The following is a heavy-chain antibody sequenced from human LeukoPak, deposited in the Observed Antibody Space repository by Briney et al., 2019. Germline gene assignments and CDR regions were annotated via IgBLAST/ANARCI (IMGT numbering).Heavy chain of an antibody. CDR1: GYTFTSYG. D-gene: IGHD1-26*01. V-gene: IGHV1-18*01. J-gene: IGHJ6*02. CDR3: ARGYAQWELLVDYYCMDV. Sequence: ASVKVSCKASGYTFTSYGISWVRQAPGQGLEWMGWISAYNGNTNYAQKLQGRVTMTTDTSTSTAYMELRSLRSDDTAVYYCARGYAQWELLVDYYCMDVWGQETTVTVSS. CDR2: ISAYNGNT.